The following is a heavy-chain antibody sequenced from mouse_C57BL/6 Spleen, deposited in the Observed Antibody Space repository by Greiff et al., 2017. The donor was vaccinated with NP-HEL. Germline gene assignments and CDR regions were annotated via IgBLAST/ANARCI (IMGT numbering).Heavy chain of an antibody. CDR2: IYPGSGNT. CDR3: ARRGNYAGHYFDY. J-gene: IGHJ2*01. Sequence: QVQLKQSGPELVKPGASVKISCKASGYSFTSYYIHWVKQRPGQGLEWIGWIYPGSGNTKYNEKFKGKATLTADTSSSTAYMQLSSLTSEDSAVYYCARRGNYAGHYFDYWGQGTTLTVSS. V-gene: IGHV1-66*01. D-gene: IGHD2-1*01. CDR1: GYSFTSYY.